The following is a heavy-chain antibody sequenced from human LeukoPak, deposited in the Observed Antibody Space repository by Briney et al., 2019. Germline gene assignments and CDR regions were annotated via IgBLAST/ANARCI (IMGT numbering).Heavy chain of an antibody. CDR3: AREGESTMIVVVTQGNFDY. V-gene: IGHV3-21*01. CDR2: LSGNSSYI. CDR1: GFTFSSYS. D-gene: IGHD3-22*01. Sequence: GGSLRLSCAASGFTFSSYSMNWVRQAPGKGLEWVSSLSGNSSYIYYADSVKGRFTISRDNAKNSLYLQMNSLRAEDTAVYYCAREGESTMIVVVTQGNFDYWGQGTLVTVPS. J-gene: IGHJ4*02.